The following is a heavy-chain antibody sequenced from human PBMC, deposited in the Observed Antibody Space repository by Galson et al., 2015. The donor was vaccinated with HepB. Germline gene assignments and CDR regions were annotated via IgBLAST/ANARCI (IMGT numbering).Heavy chain of an antibody. D-gene: IGHD4-17*01. V-gene: IGHV1-69*13. CDR2: IIPIFGTA. CDR3: ARGGTVTTLSRYYGMDV. CDR1: GGTFSSYA. J-gene: IGHJ6*02. Sequence: SVKVSCKASGGTFSSYAISWVRQAPGQGLEWMGGIIPIFGTANYAQKFQGRVTITADESTSTAYMELSSLRSEDTAVYYCARGGTVTTLSRYYGMDVWGQGTTVTVSS.